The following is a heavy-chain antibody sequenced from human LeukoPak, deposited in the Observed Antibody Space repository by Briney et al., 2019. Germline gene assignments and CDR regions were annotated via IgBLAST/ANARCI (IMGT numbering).Heavy chain of an antibody. D-gene: IGHD6-19*01. CDR1: GNTFIGNY. J-gene: IGHJ5*02. V-gene: IGHV1-2*02. Sequence: GASVKVSCKASGNTFIGNYIHWVRQARGQGLEWMGWINPNSGGANYAQRFQGRVTMTRDTSVTTAFLDLDRLTSDDTAVYYCVTRFYTSGWPTWGQGTLVSVSS. CDR2: INPNSGGA. CDR3: VTRFYTSGWPT.